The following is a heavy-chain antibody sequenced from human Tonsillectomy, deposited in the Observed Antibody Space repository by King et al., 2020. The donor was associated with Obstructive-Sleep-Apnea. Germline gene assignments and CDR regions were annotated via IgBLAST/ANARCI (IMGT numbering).Heavy chain of an antibody. CDR3: AREGGETGKRWFDP. D-gene: IGHD3-10*01. Sequence: QLQESGPGLVKPSETLSLTCTVSGDSITSGSYYWGWIRQAPGKGLEWIARFHQNGRIYYGPSLNSRGSISINPSENKFSLKVYSVTAADTAVYYCAREGGETGKRWFDPWGQGTPVTVSS. V-gene: IGHV4-39*07. CDR1: GDSITSGSYY. J-gene: IGHJ5*02. CDR2: FHQNGRI.